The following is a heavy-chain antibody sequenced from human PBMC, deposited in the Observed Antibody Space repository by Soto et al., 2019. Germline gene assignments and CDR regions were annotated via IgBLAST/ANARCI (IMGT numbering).Heavy chain of an antibody. CDR1: GFTFSSYS. CDR3: ARAPSLSGWFYYFAY. V-gene: IGHV3-48*02. J-gene: IGHJ4*02. D-gene: IGHD6-19*01. CDR2: ISSSSSTI. Sequence: EVQLVESGGGLVQPGGSLRLSCAASGFTFSSYSMNWVRQAPGKGLEWVSYISSSSSTIYYADSVKGRFTISRDNAKNPLYLQMNALGEEDTVVYYCARAPSLSGWFYYFAYWGQEPLFPVSS.